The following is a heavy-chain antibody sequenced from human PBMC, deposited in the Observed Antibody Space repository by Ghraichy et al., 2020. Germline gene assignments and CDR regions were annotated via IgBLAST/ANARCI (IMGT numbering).Heavy chain of an antibody. J-gene: IGHJ5*02. CDR3: ARGGRIRYCSGGSCYKYWFDP. CDR1: GGSFSGYY. D-gene: IGHD2-15*01. V-gene: IGHV4-34*01. CDR2: INHSGST. Sequence: SETLSLTCAVYGGSFSGYYWSWIRQPPGKGLEWIGEINHSGSTNYNPSLKSRVTISVDTSKNQFSLKLSSVTAADTAVYYCARGGRIRYCSGGSCYKYWFDPWGQGTLVTVSS.